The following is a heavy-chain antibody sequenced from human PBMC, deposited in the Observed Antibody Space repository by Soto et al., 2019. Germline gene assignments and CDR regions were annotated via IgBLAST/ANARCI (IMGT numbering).Heavy chain of an antibody. J-gene: IGHJ4*02. V-gene: IGHV1-3*01. Sequence: ASVKVSCKASGYTFTSYAMHWVRRAPGQGLEWMGIINADNGRTKYSQKFQGRVTMTRDTTTTTVYMELSSLRSEDTAIYYCAGDDAVTTSAYYFDYWGQGTLVTVSS. CDR3: AGDDAVTTSAYYFDY. CDR2: INADNGRT. CDR1: GYTFTSYA. D-gene: IGHD4-17*01.